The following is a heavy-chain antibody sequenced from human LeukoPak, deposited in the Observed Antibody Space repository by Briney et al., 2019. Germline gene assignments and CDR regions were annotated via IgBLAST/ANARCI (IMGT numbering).Heavy chain of an antibody. CDR2: IRSKAYGGTT. CDR1: GFTFGDYA. Sequence: PGGSLRLSCTASGFTFGDYAMSWVRQAPGKGLEWVGFIRSKAYGGTTEYAASVKGRFTISRDDSKSIAYLQMNSLKTEDTAVYYCTRVDIVATRDFDYWGQGTLVTVSS. D-gene: IGHD5-12*01. V-gene: IGHV3-49*04. J-gene: IGHJ4*02. CDR3: TRVDIVATRDFDY.